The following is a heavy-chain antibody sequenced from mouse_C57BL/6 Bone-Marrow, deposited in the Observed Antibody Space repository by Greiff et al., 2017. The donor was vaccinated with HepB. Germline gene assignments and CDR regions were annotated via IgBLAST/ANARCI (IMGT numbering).Heavy chain of an antibody. CDR3: AKHYYDYDDGWYFDV. CDR1: GFSLTSYG. Sequence: VKLQESGPGLVAPSQSLSITCTVSGFSLTSYGVDWVRQPPGKGLEWLGVIWGGGSTNYNSALTSRLSISKDNSKSQVFLKMNSLQTDDTAMYYCAKHYYDYDDGWYFDVWGTGTTVTVSS. J-gene: IGHJ1*03. CDR2: IWGGGST. V-gene: IGHV2-9*01. D-gene: IGHD2-4*01.